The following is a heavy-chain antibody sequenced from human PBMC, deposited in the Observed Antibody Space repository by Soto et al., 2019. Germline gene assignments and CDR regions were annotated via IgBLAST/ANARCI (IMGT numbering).Heavy chain of an antibody. J-gene: IGHJ4*02. Sequence: GGSLRLSCAASGFTFSSYGMHWFRQAPGKGLEWVAVISYDGSNKYYADSVKGRFTISRDNSKNTLYLQMNSLRAEDTAVYYCANLAWYVAVAGPSDYWGQGXLVTVSS. CDR1: GFTFSSYG. CDR3: ANLAWYVAVAGPSDY. CDR2: ISYDGSNK. V-gene: IGHV3-30*18. D-gene: IGHD6-19*01.